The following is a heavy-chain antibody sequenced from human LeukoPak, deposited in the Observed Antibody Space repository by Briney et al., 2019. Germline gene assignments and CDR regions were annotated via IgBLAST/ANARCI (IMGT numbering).Heavy chain of an antibody. CDR1: GFTFSSYA. V-gene: IGHV3-23*01. J-gene: IGHJ6*02. Sequence: GGSLRLSCAASGFTFSSYAMTWVRQAPGKGLEWVSTISGSGANTYYADSVKGRFTISRDNSKNTLYLQMNTLRAEDTAVYYCAKGPGGSGTSRYTMDVWGQGTTVTVSS. CDR2: ISGSGANT. D-gene: IGHD2-2*01. CDR3: AKGPGGSGTSRYTMDV.